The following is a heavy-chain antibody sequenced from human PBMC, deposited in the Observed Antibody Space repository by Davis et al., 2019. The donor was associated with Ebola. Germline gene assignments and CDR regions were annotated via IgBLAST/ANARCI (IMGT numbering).Heavy chain of an antibody. V-gene: IGHV4-34*01. CDR2: INHSGST. D-gene: IGHD6-19*01. CDR3: ARLGVAGVY. CDR1: GGSFSGYY. J-gene: IGHJ4*02. Sequence: MPSETLSLTCAVYGGSFSGYYWSWIRQPPGKGLEWIGEINHSGSTNYNPSLKSRVTISVDTSKNQFSLKLSSVTAADTAVYYCARLGVAGVYWGQGTLVTVSS.